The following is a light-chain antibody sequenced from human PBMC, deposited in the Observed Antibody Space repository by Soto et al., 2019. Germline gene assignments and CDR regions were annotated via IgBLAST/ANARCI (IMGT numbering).Light chain of an antibody. CDR3: QQSYTTPRT. CDR1: QSITSY. V-gene: IGKV1-39*01. Sequence: DIQLTQSPSSLSASVGDRVTITCRASQSITSYLNWYQQKPGKAPKLLIYAASTLQTGVPSRFSGSGSGTDFPLTICSLQPEDFTVYFCQQSYTTPRTFGQGTRV. J-gene: IGKJ1*01. CDR2: AAS.